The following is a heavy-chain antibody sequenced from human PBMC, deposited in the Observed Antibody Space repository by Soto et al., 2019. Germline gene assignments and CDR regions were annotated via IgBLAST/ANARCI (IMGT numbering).Heavy chain of an antibody. CDR2: VTSSAIAT. Sequence: PAGSLRLSCVGSGYRFSEYDMAWIRQAPGKGLEWVTGVTSSAIATYYADSVKGRFTISRNNSLNILDLQMYNLGADDTAVYYCPKSHETSADDLSIDSWGQGTLVTVSS. D-gene: IGHD3-22*01. J-gene: IGHJ4*02. V-gene: IGHV3-23*01. CDR1: GYRFSEYD. CDR3: PKSHETSADDLSIDS.